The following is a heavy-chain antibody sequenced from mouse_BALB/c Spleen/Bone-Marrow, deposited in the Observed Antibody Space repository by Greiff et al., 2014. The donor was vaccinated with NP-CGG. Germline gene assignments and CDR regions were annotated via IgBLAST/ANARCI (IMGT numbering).Heavy chain of an antibody. Sequence: QVQLKQSGAELVKPGASVKLSCKASGYTFTSYWMHWAKQRPGQGLEWIGEIDPSDSYTNYNQKFKGKATLTVDKSSSTAYMQLSSLTSEDSAVYYCARDSITTVVATDYWGQGTTLTVSS. CDR2: IDPSDSYT. CDR1: GYTFTSYW. D-gene: IGHD1-1*01. CDR3: ARDSITTVVATDY. J-gene: IGHJ2*01. V-gene: IGHV1-69*02.